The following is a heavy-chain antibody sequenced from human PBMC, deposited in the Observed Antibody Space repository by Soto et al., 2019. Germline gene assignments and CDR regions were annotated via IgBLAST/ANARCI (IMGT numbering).Heavy chain of an antibody. Sequence: GGSLRLSCAASGFSFSNYGMLWVRQAPGKGLEWVAVISYDGSSKYHADSVKGRFTTSRDNSKNTLHLQMNSLRAEDTAVYYCSKDRRGGRAVLDSWGQGTPVTLSS. V-gene: IGHV3-30*18. CDR3: SKDRRGGRAVLDS. CDR1: GFSFSNYG. CDR2: ISYDGSSK. J-gene: IGHJ4*02. D-gene: IGHD2-8*01.